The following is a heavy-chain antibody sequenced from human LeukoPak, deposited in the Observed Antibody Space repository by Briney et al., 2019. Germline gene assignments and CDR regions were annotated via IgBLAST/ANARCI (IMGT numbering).Heavy chain of an antibody. J-gene: IGHJ3*02. CDR2: INAGNGNT. V-gene: IGHV1-3*01. D-gene: IGHD3-10*01. CDR1: GYTFTSYA. Sequence: ASVTVSYTASGYTFTSYAMHWVRQAPGQRLEWMGWINAGNGNTKYSQKFQGRVTITRDTSASTAYMELSSLRSEDTAVYYCARVFVGYYGSGSYYNAAFDIWGQGTMVTVSS. CDR3: ARVFVGYYGSGSYYNAAFDI.